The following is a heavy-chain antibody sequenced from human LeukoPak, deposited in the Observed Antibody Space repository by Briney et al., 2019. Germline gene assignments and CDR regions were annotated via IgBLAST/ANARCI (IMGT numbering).Heavy chain of an antibody. CDR2: IGPIGVYT. Sequence: GGSLRLSCAAPGFTFSDYAMHWVRQAPGKGLEFVSVIGPIGVYTYYANSVKGRFTISRDNSKSTVSLQMGSLRDEDMAVYYCARSPPGRTNWNYYDYWGRGTLVTVSS. D-gene: IGHD1-1*01. CDR1: GFTFSDYA. CDR3: ARSPPGRTNWNYYDY. J-gene: IGHJ4*02. V-gene: IGHV3-64*01.